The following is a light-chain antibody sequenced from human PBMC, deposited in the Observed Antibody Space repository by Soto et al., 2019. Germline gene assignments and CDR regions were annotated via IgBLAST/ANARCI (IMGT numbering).Light chain of an antibody. CDR2: GAS. Sequence: EMVLTQSPGTLSLSPGERATLSCRASQSVSSTYLAWYQQKPGQAPRLLIYGASTRATGIPDRFCGSGSGTDFTLTISRLEPADFAVYYCQQYGSSPWTFGQGTKVDIK. V-gene: IGKV3-20*01. J-gene: IGKJ1*01. CDR1: QSVSSTY. CDR3: QQYGSSPWT.